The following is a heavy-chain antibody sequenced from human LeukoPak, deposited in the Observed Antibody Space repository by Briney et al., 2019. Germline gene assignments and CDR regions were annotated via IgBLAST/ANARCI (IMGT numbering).Heavy chain of an antibody. CDR1: GYTFTNYW. D-gene: IGHD3-22*01. CDR3: ARSRDSSGYYYLI. CDR2: IYPDDSDT. V-gene: IGHV5-51*01. J-gene: IGHJ4*02. Sequence: GGSLKIFCEASGYTFTNYWIGWVRQMPGKGLEWMGIIYPDDSDTKYSPSFQGQVTISADKSISTAYLQWSSLKAADTAMYYCARSRDSSGYYYLIWGQGTLVTVSS.